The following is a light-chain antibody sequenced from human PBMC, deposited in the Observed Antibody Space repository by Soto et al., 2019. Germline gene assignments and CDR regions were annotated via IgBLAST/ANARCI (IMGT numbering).Light chain of an antibody. CDR2: WAS. V-gene: IGKV4-1*01. CDR3: QQYYSTFTWT. J-gene: IGKJ1*01. Sequence: DIVMTQSPDSLAVSLGERATINCKSSQSVLYSSNNKNYLAWYQQKPGQPPKLLIYWASTRESGVPDRFSGGGSGTDFTLTISSLQAEDVAVYYCQQYYSTFTWTFGQGTKVEIK. CDR1: QSVLYSSNNKNY.